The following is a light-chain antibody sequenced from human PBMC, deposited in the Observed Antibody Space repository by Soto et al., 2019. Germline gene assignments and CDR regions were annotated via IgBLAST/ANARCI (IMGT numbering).Light chain of an antibody. CDR3: CSYARTSTYV. V-gene: IGLV2-23*01. CDR2: EDN. Sequence: QSALTQPASVSVSPGQSITISCTGTSSDVGSYNLVSWYQQHPGKAPKLMIYEDNKRPSGVSNRFSVSKSGYTASLTISGLQAEDEADYYCCSYARTSTYVFGSGTKVTVL. CDR1: SSDVGSYNL. J-gene: IGLJ1*01.